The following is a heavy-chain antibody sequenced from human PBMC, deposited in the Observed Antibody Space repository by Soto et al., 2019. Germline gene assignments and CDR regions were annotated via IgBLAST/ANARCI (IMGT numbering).Heavy chain of an antibody. CDR2: LNDRGSL. V-gene: IGHV4-34*01. Sequence: QVQLQQGGAGPLRPLETLSLTCGVSGGSLSGYYWAWIRQSPGKGLEWSGELNDRGSLNYTPSLKIRVSISVPPSTNHASLDPRSVTPPASAVHYSARKSHHIMTAPPWVSAFDLWGRGNLLTVSS. D-gene: IGHD3-9*01. J-gene: IGHJ2*01. CDR3: ARKSHHIMTAPPWVSAFDL. CDR1: GGSLSGYY.